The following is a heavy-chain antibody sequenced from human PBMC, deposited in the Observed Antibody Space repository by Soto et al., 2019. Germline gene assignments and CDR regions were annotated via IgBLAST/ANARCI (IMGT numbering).Heavy chain of an antibody. D-gene: IGHD1-7*01. CDR1: GFTFCSYA. J-gene: IGHJ6*02. CDR3: AKVMELRHYYYGMDV. Sequence: PGGALRLSCAASGFTFCSYAISWVPPAPGKGLEWVSAISWDGGSTYYADSVKGRFTISRDNSKNSLYLQMNSLRTEDTALYYCAKVMELRHYYYGMDVWGQGTTVTVSS. V-gene: IGHV3-43*02. CDR2: ISWDGGST.